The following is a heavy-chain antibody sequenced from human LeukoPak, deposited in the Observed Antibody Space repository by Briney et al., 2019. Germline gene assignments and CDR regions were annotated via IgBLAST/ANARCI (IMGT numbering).Heavy chain of an antibody. CDR2: IYYSGST. V-gene: IGHV4-39*01. Sequence: SETLSLTCAVSGASISSSNYYWGWVRQPPGKGLEWIGSIYYSGSTYYNPSLNSRVTISVDTSKNQFSLNLSSVTAADTAVYYCARLITAFQAFDSWGQGTLVTVSS. CDR3: ARLITAFQAFDS. CDR1: GASISSSNYY. D-gene: IGHD3-16*01. J-gene: IGHJ4*02.